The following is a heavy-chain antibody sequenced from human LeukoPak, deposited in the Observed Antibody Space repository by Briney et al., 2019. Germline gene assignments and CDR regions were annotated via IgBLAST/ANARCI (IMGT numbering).Heavy chain of an antibody. Sequence: ASVKVSCKASGYTFTGYYMHRVRQAPGQGLEWMGWINPNSGGTNYAQKLQGRVTMTTDTSTSTAYMELRSLRSDETAVYYCARDGVDYGDYASNYYYMDVRGKGTTVTISS. CDR1: GYTFTGYY. J-gene: IGHJ6*03. CDR2: INPNSGGT. CDR3: ARDGVDYGDYASNYYYMDV. V-gene: IGHV1-2*02. D-gene: IGHD4-17*01.